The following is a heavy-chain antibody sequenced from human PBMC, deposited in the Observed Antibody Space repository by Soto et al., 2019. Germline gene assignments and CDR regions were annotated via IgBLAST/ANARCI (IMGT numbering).Heavy chain of an antibody. V-gene: IGHV4-59*08. D-gene: IGHD2-21*01. J-gene: IGHJ5*01. CDR1: GGSISSYY. CDR3: ARQTSIYSWFDP. CDR2: IYYSGGT. Sequence: SETLSLTCTVSGGSISSYYCSWIRQPPGKGLEWIGYIYYSGGTSYSPSLQSRVTISVDTSKNQFSLKLNSVTAADTAVYFCARQTSIYSWFDPWGQGTMVTVSS.